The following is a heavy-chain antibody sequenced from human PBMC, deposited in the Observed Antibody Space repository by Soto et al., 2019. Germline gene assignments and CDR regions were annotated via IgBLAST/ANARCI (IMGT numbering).Heavy chain of an antibody. J-gene: IGHJ4*02. CDR3: ASDPYYYASGF. CDR1: GFRFSDHY. D-gene: IGHD3-10*01. V-gene: IGHV3-11*01. Sequence: GGSLRLSCAASGFRFSDHYMTWIRQAPGKGLEWVSKISGGGTTRYYADSVKGRFTVSRDNAKNSLYMQMNSLRAEDTAVYYCASDPYYYASGFWGQGTLVTVSS. CDR2: ISGGGTTR.